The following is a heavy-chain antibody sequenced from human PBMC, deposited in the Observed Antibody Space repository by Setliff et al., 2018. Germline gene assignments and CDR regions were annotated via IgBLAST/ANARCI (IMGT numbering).Heavy chain of an antibody. CDR3: ARDRCSSTSCYSWGNWFDP. V-gene: IGHV3-74*01. Sequence: SGGSLRLSCAASGFTFSSYWMHWVRQVPGKGLVWVSRIKNDGSSGTSADSVKGRFTISIDNAKNSLYLQMTSLRAEDTALYYCARDRCSSTSCYSWGNWFDPWGQGTLVTVSS. D-gene: IGHD2-2*01. CDR2: IKNDGSSG. CDR1: GFTFSSYW. J-gene: IGHJ5*02.